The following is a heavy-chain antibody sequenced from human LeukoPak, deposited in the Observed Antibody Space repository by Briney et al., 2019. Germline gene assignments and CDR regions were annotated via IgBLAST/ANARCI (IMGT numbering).Heavy chain of an antibody. CDR2: ISSSGSTT. CDR1: GFTFSSYE. V-gene: IGHV3-48*03. D-gene: IGHD1-26*01. Sequence: GGSLRLSCAASGFTFSSYEMNWVRQAPGKGLEWVSYISSSGSTTYCADSMKGRFTISRDNAKNSLYLQMNSLRAEDTAVYYCSTHRREPTKVRWFDSWGQGTLVTVSS. J-gene: IGHJ5*01. CDR3: STHRREPTKVRWFDS.